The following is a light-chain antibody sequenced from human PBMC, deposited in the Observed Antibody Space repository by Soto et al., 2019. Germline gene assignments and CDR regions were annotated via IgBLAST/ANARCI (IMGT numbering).Light chain of an antibody. J-gene: IGKJ1*01. Sequence: EIVMTQSPATLSVSPEERATLSCRASQSVSILLAWYQQKPGQAPRLLIYDASSRATGIPAGFSGSGSGTDFTLTISSLEPEDFAVYYCQQLTDWPPQWTFGQGTKVDIK. CDR1: QSVSIL. CDR2: DAS. CDR3: QQLTDWPPQWT. V-gene: IGKV3-11*01.